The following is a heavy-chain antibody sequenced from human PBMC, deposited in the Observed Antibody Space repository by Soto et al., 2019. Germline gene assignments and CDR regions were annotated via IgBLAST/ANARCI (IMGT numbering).Heavy chain of an antibody. V-gene: IGHV4-31*03. CDR2: IYYSGTT. J-gene: IGHJ6*02. D-gene: IGHD2-21*01. Sequence: QVQLQESGPGLVKPSQTLSLTCSVSGASISSGGYYWNWIRQHPGEGLEWIGYIYYSGTTYYNPSLKSRVTISVDTSKNQFSLKLSSVTAADTAVYYCAASCVGCGGFNYYGMDVWGQGTTVTVSS. CDR3: AASCVGCGGFNYYGMDV. CDR1: GASISSGGYY.